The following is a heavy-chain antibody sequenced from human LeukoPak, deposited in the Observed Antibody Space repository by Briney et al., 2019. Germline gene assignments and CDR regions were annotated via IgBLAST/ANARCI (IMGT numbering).Heavy chain of an antibody. CDR2: IGAGGTFT. V-gene: IGHV3-23*01. Sequence: GGSLRLSCRASGFTFRSHAKNWVRQAPGKGLEWVSGIGAGGTFTYYADSVKGRFTISRDNSRNTLYLQMNSLRADDTAVYYCAKDLYYSTDGYYFDYWGQGTLVTVSS. CDR3: AKDLYYSTDGYYFDY. J-gene: IGHJ4*02. D-gene: IGHD2/OR15-2a*01. CDR1: GFTFRSHA.